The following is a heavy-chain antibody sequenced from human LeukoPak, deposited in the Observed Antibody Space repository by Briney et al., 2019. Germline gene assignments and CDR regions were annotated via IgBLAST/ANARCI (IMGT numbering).Heavy chain of an antibody. Sequence: ASVKVSCKASGFTFTSSAVQWVRQARGQRLEWIGWIVVGSGNTNYAQKFQERVTITRDMSTSTAYMELSSLRSEDTAVYYCAADLYCSSTSCRVDWFDPWGQGTLVTVSS. CDR3: AADLYCSSTSCRVDWFDP. V-gene: IGHV1-58*01. J-gene: IGHJ5*02. D-gene: IGHD2-2*01. CDR2: IVVGSGNT. CDR1: GFTFTSSA.